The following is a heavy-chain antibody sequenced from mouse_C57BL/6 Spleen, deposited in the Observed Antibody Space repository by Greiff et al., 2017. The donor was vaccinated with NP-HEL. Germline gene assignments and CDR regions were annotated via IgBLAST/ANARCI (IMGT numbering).Heavy chain of an antibody. CDR3: VRHPSSHYYGWYFYV. V-gene: IGHV10-1*01. CDR1: GFSFNTYA. D-gene: IGHD1-2*01. CDR2: IRSKSNNYAT. Sequence: DVQLVESGGGLVQPKGSLKLSCAASGFSFNTYAMNWVRQAPGKGLEWVARIRSKSNNYATYYADSVKDRFTISRDDSESMLYLQMNNLKTEDTAMYYCVRHPSSHYYGWYFYVWGTGTTVTVSS. J-gene: IGHJ1*03.